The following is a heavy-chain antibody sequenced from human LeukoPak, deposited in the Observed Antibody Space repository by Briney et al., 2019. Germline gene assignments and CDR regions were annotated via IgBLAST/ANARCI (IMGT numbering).Heavy chain of an antibody. CDR3: ARLRDVSGFYPPEY. CDR1: GYYFITYW. Sequence: GESLKISCQGSGYYFITYWIGWVGQMPGKGLEWMGIIYPGDSETRYSPSFQGQVTISADSNAAHLQWSSLKASDSAIYFCARLRDVSGFYPPEYWGQGTLVAVSS. CDR2: IYPGDSET. D-gene: IGHD3-22*01. V-gene: IGHV5-51*01. J-gene: IGHJ4*02.